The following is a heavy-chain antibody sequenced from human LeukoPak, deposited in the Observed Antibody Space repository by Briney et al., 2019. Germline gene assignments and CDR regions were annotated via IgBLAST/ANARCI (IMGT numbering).Heavy chain of an antibody. CDR1: GGSISSYY. CDR3: ARGVAAAGTTLYNWFDP. Sequence: SGTLSLTCTVTGGSISSYYWSWIRQPAGKGLEWIGRIYTSGSTNYNPSLKSRVTMSVDTSKNQFSLKLSSVTAADTAVYYCARGVAAAGTTLYNWFDPWGQGTLVTVSS. D-gene: IGHD6-13*01. V-gene: IGHV4-4*07. CDR2: IYTSGST. J-gene: IGHJ5*02.